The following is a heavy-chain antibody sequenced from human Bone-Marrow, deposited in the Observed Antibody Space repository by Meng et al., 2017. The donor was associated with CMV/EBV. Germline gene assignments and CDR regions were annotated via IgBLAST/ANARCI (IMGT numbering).Heavy chain of an antibody. J-gene: IGHJ4*02. CDR3: AKGQWLRGYYFDY. V-gene: IGHV4-59*01. Sequence: ESLKISCTVSGGSISSYYWSWIRQPPGKGLEWIGYIYYSGSTNYNPSLKSRVTISVDTSKNQFSLKLSSVTAADTAVYYCAKGQWLRGYYFDYWGQGTLVTVSS. D-gene: IGHD6-19*01. CDR1: GGSISSYY. CDR2: IYYSGST.